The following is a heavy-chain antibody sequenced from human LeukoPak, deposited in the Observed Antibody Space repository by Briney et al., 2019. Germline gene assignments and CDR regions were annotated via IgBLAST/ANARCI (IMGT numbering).Heavy chain of an antibody. J-gene: IGHJ6*02. D-gene: IGHD6-13*01. CDR1: GGSFSGYY. CDR3: ARVRIAAAVYYYYGMDV. V-gene: IGHV4-34*01. CDR2: INHSGST. Sequence: SETLSLTCAVYGGSFSGYYWSWIRQPPGKGLEWIGEINHSGSTNYNPSLKSQVTISVDTSKNQFSLKLSSVTAADTAVYYCARVRIAAAVYYYYGMDVWGQGTTVTVSS.